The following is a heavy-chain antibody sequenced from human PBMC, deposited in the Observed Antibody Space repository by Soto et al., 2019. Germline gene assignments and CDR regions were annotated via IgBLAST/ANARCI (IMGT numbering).Heavy chain of an antibody. CDR2: ISAYNGNT. J-gene: IGHJ4*02. Sequence: ASVKVSCKASGYTFTSYGISWVRQAPGQGLEWMGWISAYNGNTNYNPSLKSRVTMSVDTSKNRVSLNLTSLTAADTAIYYCARANWYSEYWGQGTLVTVSS. V-gene: IGHV1-18*01. CDR3: ARANWYSEY. D-gene: IGHD7-27*01. CDR1: GYTFTSYG.